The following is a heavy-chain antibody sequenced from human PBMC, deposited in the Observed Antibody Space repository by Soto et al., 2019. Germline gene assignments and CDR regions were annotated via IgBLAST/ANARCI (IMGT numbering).Heavy chain of an antibody. CDR1: GASITYGGYS. J-gene: IGHJ4*02. CDR3: ARGGGYDSFDY. CDR2: INHLETT. D-gene: IGHD5-12*01. Sequence: QLQLHESGSGLVRPSQTLSLTCTVSGASITYGGYSWSWIRQPPGKGLEWIGYINHLETTFYNPSFESRLTLSIDRTKNQFSLKLKSMTAADGAVYFCARGGGYDSFDYWGQGILVTVSS. V-gene: IGHV4-30-2*01.